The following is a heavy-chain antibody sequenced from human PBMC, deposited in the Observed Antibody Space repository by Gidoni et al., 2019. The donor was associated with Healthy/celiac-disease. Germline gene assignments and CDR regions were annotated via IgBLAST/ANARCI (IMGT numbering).Heavy chain of an antibody. CDR1: GFTFSSYD. CDR3: ARILGYCSSTSCLNDAFDI. D-gene: IGHD2-2*01. V-gene: IGHV3-23*01. Sequence: EVQLLESGGGLVQPGGSLRLYCAASGFTFSSYDMSWVRQAPGKGLEWVSAISGSGGSTYYADSVKGRFTISRDNSKNTLYLQMNSLRAEDTAVYYCARILGYCSSTSCLNDAFDIWGQGTMVTVSS. J-gene: IGHJ3*02. CDR2: ISGSGGST.